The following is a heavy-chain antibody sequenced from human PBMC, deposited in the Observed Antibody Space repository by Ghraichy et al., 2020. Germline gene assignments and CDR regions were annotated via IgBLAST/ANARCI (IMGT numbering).Heavy chain of an antibody. J-gene: IGHJ2*01. V-gene: IGHV4-30-4*07. D-gene: IGHD2-15*01. CDR3: ARGYCSGGSCYSLGFDL. CDR2: IYYSGST. CDR1: GGSISSGGYS. Sequence: SETLSLTCAVSGGSISSGGYSWSWIRQPPGKGLEWIGYIYYSGSTYYNPSLKSRVTISVDTSKNQFSLKLSSVTAADTAVYYCARGYCSGGSCYSLGFDLWGRGTLVTVSS.